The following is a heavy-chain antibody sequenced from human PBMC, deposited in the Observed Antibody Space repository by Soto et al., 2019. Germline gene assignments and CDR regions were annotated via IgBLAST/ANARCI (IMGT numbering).Heavy chain of an antibody. D-gene: IGHD2-15*01. CDR3: ARYCSGGSCSNYYYGMDV. CDR1: GGSFSGYY. J-gene: IGHJ6*02. V-gene: IGHV4-34*01. Sequence: QVQLQQWGAGLLKPSETLSLTCAVYGGSFSGYYWSWIRQPPGKGLEWIGEINHSGSTNYNPSLKSRVTISVDTSKNQFSLKLSSVTDADTAVYYCARYCSGGSCSNYYYGMDVWGQGTTVTVSS. CDR2: INHSGST.